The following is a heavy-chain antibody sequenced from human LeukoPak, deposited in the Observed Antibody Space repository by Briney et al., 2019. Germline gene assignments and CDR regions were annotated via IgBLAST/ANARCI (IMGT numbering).Heavy chain of an antibody. Sequence: GGSLRLSCVASGFTFSSFWMSWVRQAPGKGLEFVANMDQDGSVRNYVDSVKGRFIISRDNAKNSLYLQMDSLRAEDTAVYFCARDPGSSSFDYWGLRTPVTVSS. CDR3: ARDPGSSSFDY. CDR2: MDQDGSVR. J-gene: IGHJ4*02. D-gene: IGHD6-13*01. CDR1: GFTFSSFW. V-gene: IGHV3-7*01.